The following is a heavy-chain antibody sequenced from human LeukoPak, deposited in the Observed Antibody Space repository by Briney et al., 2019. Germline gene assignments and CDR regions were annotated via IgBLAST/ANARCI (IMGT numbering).Heavy chain of an antibody. J-gene: IGHJ3*02. CDR1: GGSISSYY. Sequence: SETLSLTCTVSGGSISSYYWSWIRQPPGKGLEWIGTIYYSGSTYYNPSLKSRVTISVDTSKNQFSLKLTSVTAADTAVYYCARSYGGHSVCDAFDIWGQGTMVTVSS. V-gene: IGHV4-59*04. D-gene: IGHD4-23*01. CDR2: IYYSGST. CDR3: ARSYGGHSVCDAFDI.